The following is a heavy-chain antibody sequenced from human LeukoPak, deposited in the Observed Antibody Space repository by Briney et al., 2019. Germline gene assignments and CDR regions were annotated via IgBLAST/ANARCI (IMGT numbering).Heavy chain of an antibody. Sequence: SVKVSCKASGGTFSSYAISWVRQAPGQGLEWMGGIIPIFGTANYAQKFQGRVTITTDESTSTAYMELSSLRSEDTAVYYCARDVHSGSHQGDAFDIWAKGQWSPSLQ. D-gene: IGHD1-26*01. V-gene: IGHV1-69*05. CDR1: GGTFSSYA. J-gene: IGHJ3*02. CDR3: ARDVHSGSHQGDAFDI. CDR2: IIPIFGTA.